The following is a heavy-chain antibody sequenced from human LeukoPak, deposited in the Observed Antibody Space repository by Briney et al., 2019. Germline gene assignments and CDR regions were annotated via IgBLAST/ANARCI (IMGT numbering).Heavy chain of an antibody. Sequence: GGSLRLSCAASGFTFSGSAMLWVRQASGKGLEWVGRIRSKANTYATAYAAPVKGRFIISRDDSKNTACLQMNSLKTEDTAVYYCTRHNYYEDGFDYWGQGTLVTVSS. V-gene: IGHV3-73*01. CDR1: GFTFSGSA. D-gene: IGHD3-22*01. J-gene: IGHJ4*02. CDR2: IRSKANTYAT. CDR3: TRHNYYEDGFDY.